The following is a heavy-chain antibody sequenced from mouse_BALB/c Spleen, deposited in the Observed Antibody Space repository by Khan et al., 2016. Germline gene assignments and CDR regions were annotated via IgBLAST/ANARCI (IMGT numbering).Heavy chain of an antibody. V-gene: IGHV14-3*02. Sequence: IQLVQSGAELVKPGASVTLSCTASGFNIKDTYMHWVKQRPEQGLEWIGRIDPATGNTAYDPTFPGKATITAATSSNTAYLQLRLLTSEDTAVSYCARRGSNYIYAMDYWGQGTSVTVSS. CDR3: ARRGSNYIYAMDY. D-gene: IGHD2-5*01. CDR2: IDPATGNT. J-gene: IGHJ4*01. CDR1: GFNIKDTY.